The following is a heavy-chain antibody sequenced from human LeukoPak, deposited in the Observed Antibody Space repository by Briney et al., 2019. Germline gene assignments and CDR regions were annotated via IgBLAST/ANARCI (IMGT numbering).Heavy chain of an antibody. CDR3: ARMRDGYTH. CDR1: GFTFSSYG. D-gene: IGHD5-24*01. Sequence: PGGSLRLFCAASGFTFSSYGMHWVRQAPGKGLEGVTFIRHDGSNKYYADSVKGRLTVSRDNSKNTLYLEMNSLRLDDTATYYCARMRDGYTHWGQGTLVTVSA. CDR2: IRHDGSNK. J-gene: IGHJ4*02. V-gene: IGHV3-30*02.